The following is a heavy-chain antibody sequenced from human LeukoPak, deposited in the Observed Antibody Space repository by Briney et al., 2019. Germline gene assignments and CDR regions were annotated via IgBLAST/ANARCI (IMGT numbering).Heavy chain of an antibody. CDR2: IYHSGNT. Sequence: SETLSLTCTVSGYSISSGYYWGWIRQPPGKGLEWIGSIYHSGNTYYNPSLKSRATISVDTSKNQFSLKLSSVTAADTAVYYCAREDGELLWFGELLSQPSGLQYFDLWGRGTLVTVSS. CDR1: GYSISSGYY. V-gene: IGHV4-38-2*02. D-gene: IGHD3-10*01. J-gene: IGHJ2*01. CDR3: AREDGELLWFGELLSQPSGLQYFDL.